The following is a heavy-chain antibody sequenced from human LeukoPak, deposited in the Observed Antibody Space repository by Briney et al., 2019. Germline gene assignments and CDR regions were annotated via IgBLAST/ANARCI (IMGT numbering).Heavy chain of an antibody. CDR1: GFIFNNYC. CDR2: ISNSGAHI. J-gene: IGHJ4*02. Sequence: GGSLRLSCAGSGFIFNNYCMNWFRQAPGKGLEWVSSISNSGAHIYYGDSVRGRLSISRDNAKGSLHLQMNSLGVDDSGVYYCAREAYSHYGFDYWGQGILVTVSS. V-gene: IGHV3-21*01. D-gene: IGHD4-11*01. CDR3: AREAYSHYGFDY.